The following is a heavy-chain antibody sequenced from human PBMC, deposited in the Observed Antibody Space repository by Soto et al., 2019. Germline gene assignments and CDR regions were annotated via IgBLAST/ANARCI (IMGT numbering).Heavy chain of an antibody. D-gene: IGHD6-6*01. CDR3: AREGSSSSPGFDY. CDR1: GGSISSSSYY. V-gene: IGHV4-39*07. J-gene: IGHJ4*02. Sequence: QLQLQESGPGLVKPSETLSLTCTVSGGSISSSSYYWGWIRQPPGKGLEWIGEINHSGSTNYNPSLKIRVTISVDTSKTQFPLKLSSVTAAGTAVYYCAREGSSSSPGFDYWGQGTLVTVSS. CDR2: INHSGST.